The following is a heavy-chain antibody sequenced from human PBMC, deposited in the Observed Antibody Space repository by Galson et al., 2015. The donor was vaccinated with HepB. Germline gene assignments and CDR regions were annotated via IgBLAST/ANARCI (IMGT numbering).Heavy chain of an antibody. D-gene: IGHD6-19*01. CDR2: INSDGSST. V-gene: IGHV3-74*01. J-gene: IGHJ4*02. CDR1: GFTFSSYW. CDR3: ARGGIAVAPSGY. Sequence: SLRLSCAASGFTFSSYWMHWVRQAPGKGLVWVSRINSDGSSTSYADSVKGRFTISRDNAKNTLYLQMNSLRAEDTAVYYCARGGIAVAPSGYWGQGTLVTVSS.